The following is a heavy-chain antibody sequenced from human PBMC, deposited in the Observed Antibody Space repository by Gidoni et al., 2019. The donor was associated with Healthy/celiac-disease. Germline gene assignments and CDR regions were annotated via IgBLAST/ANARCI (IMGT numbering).Heavy chain of an antibody. D-gene: IGHD1-7*01. CDR3: ARAVELRGNWFDP. J-gene: IGHJ5*02. CDR1: GGSISSGDSY. CDR2: LYYSGST. Sequence: QVQLQESGPGLVQPSQTLSLTCTVSGGSISSGDSYWSWIRQPPGKGLEVIGYLYYSGSTYYNPARKSRVTIAVETSKNQVSLKRSSVTAADTDVDYGARAVELRGNWFDPWGQGTLVTVSA. V-gene: IGHV4-30-4*01.